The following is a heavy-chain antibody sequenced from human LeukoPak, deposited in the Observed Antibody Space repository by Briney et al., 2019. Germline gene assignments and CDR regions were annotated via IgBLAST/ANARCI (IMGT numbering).Heavy chain of an antibody. Sequence: GGSLRLSCAASGFTFDDYAMHWVRQAPGKGLEWVSGISWNSGSIGYADSVKGRFTISRDNAKNSLYLQMNSLRTEDTALYYCAKDQGPYTAMVGHWGQGTLVTVSS. J-gene: IGHJ4*02. D-gene: IGHD5-18*01. V-gene: IGHV3-9*01. CDR1: GFTFDDYA. CDR3: AKDQGPYTAMVGH. CDR2: ISWNSGSI.